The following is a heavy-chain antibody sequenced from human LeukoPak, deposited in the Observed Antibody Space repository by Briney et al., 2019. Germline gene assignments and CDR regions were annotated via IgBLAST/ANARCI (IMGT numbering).Heavy chain of an antibody. V-gene: IGHV4-39*07. CDR1: GFTFNSYA. Sequence: GSLRLSCAASGFTFNSYAMSWVRQPPGKGLEWIGSIYYSGSTYYNPSLKSRVTISVDTSKNQFSLKLSSVTAADTAVYYCARDPVAAAPYPNWGQGTLVTVSS. J-gene: IGHJ4*02. D-gene: IGHD6-13*01. CDR2: IYYSGST. CDR3: ARDPVAAAPYPN.